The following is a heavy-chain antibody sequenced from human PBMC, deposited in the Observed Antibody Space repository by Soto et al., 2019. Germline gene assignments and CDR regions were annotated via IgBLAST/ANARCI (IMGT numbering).Heavy chain of an antibody. V-gene: IGHV3-74*01. J-gene: IGHJ6*02. D-gene: IGHD6-19*01. CDR2: INSDGSST. Sequence: GGSLRLSCAASGFTFSSYWMHWVRQAPGKGLVWVSRINSDGSSTSYADSVKGRFTISRDNAKNTLYLQMNSLRAEDTAVYYCAYTWLPGDYYGMDVWGQGTTVTVSS. CDR3: AYTWLPGDYYGMDV. CDR1: GFTFSSYW.